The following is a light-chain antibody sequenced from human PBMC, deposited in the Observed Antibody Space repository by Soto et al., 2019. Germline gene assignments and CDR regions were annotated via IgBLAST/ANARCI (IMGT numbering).Light chain of an antibody. CDR1: SSDVGGYNY. J-gene: IGLJ2*01. CDR2: DVN. Sequence: QSVLTQPASVSGSPGQSITISCTGTSSDVGGYNYVSWYQHHPGKAPKLMIYDVNNRPSGVSDRFSGSKSGNTASLTISGLQPEDEADYYCSSYTSSSTQVFGGGTKLTVL. V-gene: IGLV2-14*03. CDR3: SSYTSSSTQV.